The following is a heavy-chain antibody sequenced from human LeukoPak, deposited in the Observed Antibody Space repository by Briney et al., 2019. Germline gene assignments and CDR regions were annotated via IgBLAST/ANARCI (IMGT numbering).Heavy chain of an antibody. V-gene: IGHV4-61*02. J-gene: IGHJ5*02. Sequence: SETLSLTCSVPGDSMTSGTYFWSWIRQPAGQGLEWIGRIYTSGSTYYSPSLKSRVTISVDTSKNQFSLNLTSVTAADTAVYYCAAMRWMKVVTWGQGTLVTVSS. CDR2: IYTSGST. D-gene: IGHD3-22*01. CDR3: AAMRWMKVVT. CDR1: GDSMTSGTYF.